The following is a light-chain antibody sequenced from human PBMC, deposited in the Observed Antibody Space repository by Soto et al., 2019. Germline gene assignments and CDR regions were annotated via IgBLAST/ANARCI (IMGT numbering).Light chain of an antibody. J-gene: IGKJ4*01. CDR3: QRSLNLPPLT. CDR2: DAS. Sequence: DIQMTQSPSSLSASVGDRVTITCQASEAISNYLSWYQQKPGRAPKVLIYDASTLETGVPSRFSGSGSGTSFTFTISSLQPEDTATYFCQRSLNLPPLTFGGGTKVEIK. V-gene: IGKV1-33*01. CDR1: EAISNY.